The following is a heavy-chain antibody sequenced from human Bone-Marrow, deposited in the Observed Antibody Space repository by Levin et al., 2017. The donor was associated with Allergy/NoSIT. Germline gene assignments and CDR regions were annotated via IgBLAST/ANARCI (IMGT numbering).Heavy chain of an antibody. CDR3: ATGASRRKWYFFDY. D-gene: IGHD2-8*01. J-gene: IGHJ4*02. Sequence: GGSLRLSCKVSGSTLTKLSMHWVRQAPGKGLEWMGGFDPEDGKTVYAQKFQGRVTMTEDTSTDTAYMQVSSLRSEDTAMYYCATGASRRKWYFFDYWGQGTLVTVSS. CDR2: FDPEDGKT. V-gene: IGHV1-24*01. CDR1: GSTLTKLS.